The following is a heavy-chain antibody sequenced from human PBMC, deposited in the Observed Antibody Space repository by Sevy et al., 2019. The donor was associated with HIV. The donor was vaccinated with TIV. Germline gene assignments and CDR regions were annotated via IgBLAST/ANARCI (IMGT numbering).Heavy chain of an antibody. CDR2: ISSSSSYI. CDR3: ASVQSTVTTDY. D-gene: IGHD4-4*01. J-gene: IGHJ4*02. V-gene: IGHV3-21*01. CDR1: GFTFSSYS. Sequence: GGSLRLSCAASGFTFSSYSMNWVRQAPGKGLEWVSSISSSSSYIYYADSVKGRFTISRDNAKNSLYLQMNSLRAEDTAVYYCASVQSTVTTDYWGQGTLVTVSS.